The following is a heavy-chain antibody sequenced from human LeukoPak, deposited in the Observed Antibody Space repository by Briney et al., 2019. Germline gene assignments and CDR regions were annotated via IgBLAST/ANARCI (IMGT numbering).Heavy chain of an antibody. CDR3: AGAGYYRFDY. CDR2: INSDGSTT. J-gene: IGHJ4*02. CDR1: KFTFSDYW. Sequence: GGSLRLSCAASKFTFSDYWMHWVRQAPGKGPVWVARINSDGSTTNYGDSVQGRFTISRDNAKNTLFLQMNSLRAEDTAVYYCAGAGYYRFDYWGQGTLVTVSS. D-gene: IGHD3-22*01. V-gene: IGHV3-74*01.